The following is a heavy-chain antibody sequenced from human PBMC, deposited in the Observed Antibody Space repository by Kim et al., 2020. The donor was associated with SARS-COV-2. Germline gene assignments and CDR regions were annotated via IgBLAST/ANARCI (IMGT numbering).Heavy chain of an antibody. D-gene: IGHD3-10*01. J-gene: IGHJ6*02. V-gene: IGHV3-9*01. CDR3: AKDMKVRGVIWGYYYYGMDV. Sequence: RFTISRDNAKNSLYLQMNSLRAEDTALYYCAKDMKVRGVIWGYYYYGMDVWGQGTTVTVSS.